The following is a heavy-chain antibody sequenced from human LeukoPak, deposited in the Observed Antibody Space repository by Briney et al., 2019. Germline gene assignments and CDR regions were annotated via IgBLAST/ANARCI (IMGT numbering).Heavy chain of an antibody. J-gene: IGHJ6*02. V-gene: IGHV4-4*07. CDR3: ARDGIVVVPAAMKYYYYYGMDV. CDR2: IYTSGST. Sequence: PSETLSLTCTVSGGSISSYYWSWIRQPAGKGLEWIGRIYTSGSTNYNPSLKSRVTMPVDTSKNQFSLKLSSVTAADTAVYYCARDGIVVVPAAMKYYYYYGMDVWGQGTTVTVSS. CDR1: GGSISSYY. D-gene: IGHD2-2*01.